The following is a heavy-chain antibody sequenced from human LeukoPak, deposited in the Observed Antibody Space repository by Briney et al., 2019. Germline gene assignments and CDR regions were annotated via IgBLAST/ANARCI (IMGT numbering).Heavy chain of an antibody. CDR1: GLTFRNYG. CDR2: IYYDGGEK. Sequence: GRSLRLSCAVSGLTFRNYGMHWVRQAPGKGLEWVAIIYYDGGEKYYVDSVKGRFTISRDNSKNTLYLQMNSLRAEDTAVYYCASPLTDYGDPLVNWGQGTLVTVSS. J-gene: IGHJ4*02. D-gene: IGHD4-17*01. CDR3: ASPLTDYGDPLVN. V-gene: IGHV3-30*03.